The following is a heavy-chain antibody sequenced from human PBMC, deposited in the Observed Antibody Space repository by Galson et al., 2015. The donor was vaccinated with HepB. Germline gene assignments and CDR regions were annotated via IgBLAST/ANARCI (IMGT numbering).Heavy chain of an antibody. J-gene: IGHJ4*02. CDR2: IHYSGST. CDR3: ARGPRPPHFDY. V-gene: IGHV4-59*01. Sequence: SETLSLTCTVSGGSISSYYWSWIRQPPEKGLEWIGYIHYSGSTNYNPSLKSRVTISVDTSKNQFSLKLSSVTAADTAVYYCARGPRPPHFDYWGQGTLVTVSS. D-gene: IGHD1-14*01. CDR1: GGSISSYY.